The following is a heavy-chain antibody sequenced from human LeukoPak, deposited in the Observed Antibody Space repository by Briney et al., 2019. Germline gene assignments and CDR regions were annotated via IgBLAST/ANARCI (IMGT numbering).Heavy chain of an antibody. V-gene: IGHV1-24*01. CDR2: FEPEDGET. Sequence: ASVKVSCKVSGYRLTELSMHWVRQAPGKGLEWMGGFEPEDGETIYAQKFQGRVTMTEDTSTDTAYMELSSLRSEDTAVYYCATLVGITMVRHVNWFDPWGQGTLVTVSS. J-gene: IGHJ5*02. CDR3: ATLVGITMVRHVNWFDP. CDR1: GYRLTELS. D-gene: IGHD3-10*01.